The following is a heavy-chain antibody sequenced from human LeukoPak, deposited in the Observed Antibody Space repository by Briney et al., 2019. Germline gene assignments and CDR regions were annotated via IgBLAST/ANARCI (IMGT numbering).Heavy chain of an antibody. CDR1: GGSFSGYY. J-gene: IGHJ3*02. CDR2: INHSGST. CDR3: ARPIAAATSDAFDI. V-gene: IGHV4-34*01. D-gene: IGHD6-13*01. Sequence: PSETLSLTCTVSGGSFSGYYWSWIRQPPGKGLEWIGQINHSGSTNYNPSLKSRVTISVDTSKNQFSLKLSSVTAADTAVYFCARPIAAATSDAFDIWGQGTMVTVSS.